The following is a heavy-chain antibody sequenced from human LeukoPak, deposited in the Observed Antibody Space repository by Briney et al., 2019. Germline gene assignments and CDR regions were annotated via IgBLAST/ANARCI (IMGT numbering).Heavy chain of an antibody. CDR1: GGSISSYY. J-gene: IGHJ4*02. CDR3: ARKSMVRGVIIADY. V-gene: IGHV4-59*01. CDR2: IYYSGST. D-gene: IGHD3-10*01. Sequence: PSETLSLTCTVSGGSISSYYWSWIRQPPGKGLEWIGYIYYSGSTNYNPSLKSRVTISVDTSKNQLSLKLSSVTAADTAVYYCARKSMVRGVIIADYWGQGTLVTVSS.